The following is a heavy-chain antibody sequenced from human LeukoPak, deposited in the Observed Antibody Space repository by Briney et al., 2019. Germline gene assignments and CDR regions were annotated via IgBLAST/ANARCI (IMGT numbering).Heavy chain of an antibody. CDR1: GGTFSSYA. Sequence: SVKVSCKASGGTFSSYAISWVRQAPGQGLEWMGGIIPIFGTANYAQKFQGRVTITVDESTSTAYMELSSLRSEDTAVYYCARISIAARPGAGGEDYWGQGTLVTVSS. CDR3: ARISIAARPGAGGEDY. V-gene: IGHV1-69*01. D-gene: IGHD6-6*01. CDR2: IIPIFGTA. J-gene: IGHJ4*02.